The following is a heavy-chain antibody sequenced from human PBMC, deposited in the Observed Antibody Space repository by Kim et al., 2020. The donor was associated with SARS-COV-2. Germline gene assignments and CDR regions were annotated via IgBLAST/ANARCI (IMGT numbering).Heavy chain of an antibody. D-gene: IGHD1-26*01. J-gene: IGHJ4*02. CDR3: ARDGGGSYPAIFDY. V-gene: IGHV3-11*04. Sequence: ADSVKGRFTISMDNAKNSLYLQMHSLRAEDTAVYYCARDGGGSYPAIFDYWGQGTLVTVSS.